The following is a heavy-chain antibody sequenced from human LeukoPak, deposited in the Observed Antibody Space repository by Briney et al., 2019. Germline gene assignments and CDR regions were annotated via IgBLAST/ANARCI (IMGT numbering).Heavy chain of an antibody. CDR1: GCTFSSYD. Sequence: PGGSLRLSCAASGCTFSSYDMHWVRQATGKGLEWVSAIGTAGDTYYPGSVKGRFTISRENAKNSLYLQMNSLRAGDTAVYYCARVLGSYGMDVWGQGTTVTVSS. V-gene: IGHV3-13*01. CDR3: ARVLGSYGMDV. D-gene: IGHD3-10*01. CDR2: IGTAGDT. J-gene: IGHJ6*02.